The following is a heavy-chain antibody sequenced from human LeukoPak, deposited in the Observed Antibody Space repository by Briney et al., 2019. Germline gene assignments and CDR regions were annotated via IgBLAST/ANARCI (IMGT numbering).Heavy chain of an antibody. CDR1: GFTFSSYS. CDR3: AISDSK. V-gene: IGHV3-48*02. J-gene: IGHJ4*02. D-gene: IGHD3-22*01. Sequence: PGGSLRLSCAASGFTFSSYSMNWVRQTPVRGLEWLSYISSSGTTIYYADSVRGRFTISRDNAKNSLYLQMTSLRDEDTVVYYCAISDSKWGQGTLVTVSS. CDR2: ISSSGTTI.